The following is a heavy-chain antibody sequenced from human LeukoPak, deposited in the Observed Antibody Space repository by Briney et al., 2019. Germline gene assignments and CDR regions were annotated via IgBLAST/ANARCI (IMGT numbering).Heavy chain of an antibody. CDR1: GGSISSYY. D-gene: IGHD1-26*01. CDR2: IYTSGST. V-gene: IGHV4-4*07. CDR3: ARAYSGGELLDAFDI. J-gene: IGHJ3*02. Sequence: PSETLSLTCTVSGGSISSYYWSWIRQPAGKGLEWIGRIYTSGSTDYNPSLKSRVTMSVDASKNQFSLKLSSVTAADTAVYYCARAYSGGELLDAFDIWGQGTMVTVSS.